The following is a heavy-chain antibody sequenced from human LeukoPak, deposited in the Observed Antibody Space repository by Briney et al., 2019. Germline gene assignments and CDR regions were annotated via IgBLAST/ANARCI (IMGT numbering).Heavy chain of an antibody. V-gene: IGHV3-48*03. CDR2: ISSSGSTI. D-gene: IGHD3-10*02. CDR1: GFTFSSYE. J-gene: IGHJ6*04. Sequence: GGSLRLSCAASGFTFSSYEVTWVRQAPGKGLEWVSYISSSGSTIYYADSVKGRFTISRDNAKNSLYLQMNSLRAEDTAVYYCAELGITIIGGVWGKGTTVTVSS. CDR3: AELGITIIGGV.